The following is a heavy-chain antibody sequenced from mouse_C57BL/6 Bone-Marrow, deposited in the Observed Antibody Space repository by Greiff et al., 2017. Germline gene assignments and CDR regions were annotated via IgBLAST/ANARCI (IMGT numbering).Heavy chain of an antibody. J-gene: IGHJ4*01. Sequence: VQLQQSGAELVRPGASVKLSCTASGFNIKDDYMHWVKQRPEQGLEWIGWIDPENGDTEYASKFQGKATITADTSSNTAYLQLSSLTSEDTAVYYGTIYDGYYKAMDYWGQGTSVTVSS. CDR2: IDPENGDT. V-gene: IGHV14-4*01. D-gene: IGHD2-3*01. CDR3: TIYDGYYKAMDY. CDR1: GFNIKDDY.